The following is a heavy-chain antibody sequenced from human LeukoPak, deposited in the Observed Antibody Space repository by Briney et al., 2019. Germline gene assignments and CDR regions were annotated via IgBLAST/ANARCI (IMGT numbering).Heavy chain of an antibody. CDR3: ARGSGILTGYYWFDP. Sequence: ASVKVSCKASGYTFTSYDINWVRQATGQGLEWMGWMNPNSGNTGYAQKFQGRVTMTRNTSISTAYMELSSLRSEDTAVYYCARGSGILTGYYWFDPWGQGTLVTVPS. J-gene: IGHJ5*02. CDR1: GYTFTSYD. D-gene: IGHD3-9*01. CDR2: MNPNSGNT. V-gene: IGHV1-8*01.